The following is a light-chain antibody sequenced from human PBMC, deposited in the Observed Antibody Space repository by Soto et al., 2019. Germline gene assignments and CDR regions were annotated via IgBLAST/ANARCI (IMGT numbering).Light chain of an antibody. Sequence: EIVMTQSPATLSVSPGGRATLSCRASQSISDTLAWYQQKPGQAPRLLIYGASTRAPGFPARFSGSGSGTDLTLTISSLQSEDFEVYYCQRYNNWPLTFGGGTKVDIK. CDR2: GAS. J-gene: IGKJ4*01. V-gene: IGKV3-15*01. CDR3: QRYNNWPLT. CDR1: QSISDT.